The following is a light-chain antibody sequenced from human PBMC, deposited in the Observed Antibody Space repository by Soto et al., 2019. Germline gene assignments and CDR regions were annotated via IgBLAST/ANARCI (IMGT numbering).Light chain of an antibody. CDR1: QSISSA. Sequence: EIVLTQSPATLSLSPGDRAILSCRASQSISSALAWYQQKAGQAPRLLIYDASNRATGIPDRFSGSGSGTDFTLTISNLEPEDSAVYYCQQRSIWPLTFGGGTKVDIK. CDR2: DAS. J-gene: IGKJ4*01. CDR3: QQRSIWPLT. V-gene: IGKV3-11*01.